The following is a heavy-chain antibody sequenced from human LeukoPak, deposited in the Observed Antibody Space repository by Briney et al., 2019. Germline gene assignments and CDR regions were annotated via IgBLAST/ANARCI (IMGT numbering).Heavy chain of an antibody. Sequence: SETLSLTCSVSGGSISSSSDYWGWVRQPPGKGLERIGSIYHSETTYYNPSLKSRVIISVDTSKNQFSLKLNSVTAADTAVYYCGRPNPDSSGYYGSFDPWGQGILVTVSS. CDR3: GRPNPDSSGYYGSFDP. V-gene: IGHV4-39*01. J-gene: IGHJ5*02. D-gene: IGHD3-22*01. CDR2: IYHSETT. CDR1: GGSISSSSDY.